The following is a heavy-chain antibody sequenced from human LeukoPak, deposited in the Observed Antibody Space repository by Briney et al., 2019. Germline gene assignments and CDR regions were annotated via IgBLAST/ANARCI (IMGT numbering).Heavy chain of an antibody. Sequence: ASVTVSFKASGYTFTSYYMHWVRQAPGQGLEWMGIINPSGGRTSYSQKFQGRVTMTRDTSTSTVYMELSSLRSEDTAVYYCARVHTSRRAFDIWGQGTMVTVSS. CDR2: INPSGGRT. V-gene: IGHV1-46*01. CDR1: GYTFTSYY. J-gene: IGHJ3*02. CDR3: ARVHTSRRAFDI. D-gene: IGHD6-6*01.